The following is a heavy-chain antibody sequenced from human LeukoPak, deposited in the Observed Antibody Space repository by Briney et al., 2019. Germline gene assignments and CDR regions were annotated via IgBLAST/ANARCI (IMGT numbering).Heavy chain of an antibody. CDR3: ARGRVSSSTWYSTYYYYFYMDV. CDR2: MYSSGST. V-gene: IGHV4-4*07. D-gene: IGHD6-13*01. Sequence: SETLSLTCTVSGGSISTYYWNWIRQPAGKGLEWIGRMYSSGSTNYNPSLKSRVTMSVDTSKNHFSLELSSATAADTAVYFCARGRVSSSTWYSTYYYYFYMDVWGKGTTVTVSS. CDR1: GGSISTYY. J-gene: IGHJ6*03.